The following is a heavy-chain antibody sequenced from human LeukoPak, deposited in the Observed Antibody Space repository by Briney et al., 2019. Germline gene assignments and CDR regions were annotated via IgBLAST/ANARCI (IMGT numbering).Heavy chain of an antibody. J-gene: IGHJ6*03. CDR3: ARAVGSGSFQTYYYYMDV. D-gene: IGHD3-10*01. CDR1: GGSFSGYY. V-gene: IGHV4-34*01. Sequence: SETLSLTCAVYGGSFSGYYWSWIRQPPGKGLEWIGEINHSGSTNYNPSLRSRVTISVDTSKNQSSLKLSSVTAADTAVYYCARAVGSGSFQTYYYYMDVWGKGTTVTISS. CDR2: INHSGST.